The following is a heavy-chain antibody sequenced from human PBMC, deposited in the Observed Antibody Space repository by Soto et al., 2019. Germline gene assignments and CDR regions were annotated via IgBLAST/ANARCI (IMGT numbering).Heavy chain of an antibody. CDR2: IWYDGSNK. J-gene: IGHJ6*03. Sequence: QVQLVESGGGVVQPGRSLRLSCAASGFTFSSYGMHWVRQAPGKGLEWVAVIWYDGSNKYYADSVKGRFTISRDNSKNTLYLQMNSLRAEDTAVYYCAREADYAFWSAQGIWYYYYMDVWGKGTTVTVSS. CDR1: GFTFSSYG. D-gene: IGHD3-3*01. V-gene: IGHV3-33*01. CDR3: AREADYAFWSAQGIWYYYYMDV.